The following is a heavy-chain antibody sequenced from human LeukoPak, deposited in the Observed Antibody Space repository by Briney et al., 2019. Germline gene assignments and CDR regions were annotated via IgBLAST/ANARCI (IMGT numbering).Heavy chain of an antibody. Sequence: PGGSPRLSCAASGFTFDDYAMHWVRQAPGKGLEWVSGISWNSGSIGYADSVKGRFTISRDNSKNTLYLQMNSLRAEDTAVYYCAKGAGVYDFWSGWDYWGQGTLVTVSS. CDR1: GFTFDDYA. CDR3: AKGAGVYDFWSGWDY. CDR2: ISWNSGSI. D-gene: IGHD3-3*01. V-gene: IGHV3-9*01. J-gene: IGHJ4*02.